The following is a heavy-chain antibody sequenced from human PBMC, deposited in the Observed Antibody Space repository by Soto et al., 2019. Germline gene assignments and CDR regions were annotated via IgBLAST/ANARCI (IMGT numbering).Heavy chain of an antibody. CDR3: AKYSSSWSHGGNWFDP. Sequence: QLQLQESGPGLVKPSETLSLTCTVSGGSISSSSYYWGWIRQPPGKGLEWIGSIYYSGSTYYNPSLKSRVTISVDTSKNQFSLKLSSVTASDTAVYYSAKYSSSWSHGGNWFDPWGQGTLVTVSS. CDR1: GGSISSSSYY. D-gene: IGHD6-13*01. V-gene: IGHV4-39*01. CDR2: IYYSGST. J-gene: IGHJ5*02.